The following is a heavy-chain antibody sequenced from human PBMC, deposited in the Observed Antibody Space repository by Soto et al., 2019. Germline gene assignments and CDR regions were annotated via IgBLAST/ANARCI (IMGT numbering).Heavy chain of an antibody. CDR3: AKSKTGGYYYYMDV. CDR1: GVTFSIYA. D-gene: IGHD3-10*01. Sequence: GGSLGLSCAASGVTFSIYAMSWFRQAPGKGLEWVSAISGSGGSTYYADSVKGRFTISRDNSKNTLYLQMNSLRAEDTAVYYCAKSKTGGYYYYMDVWGKGTTVTVSS. J-gene: IGHJ6*03. V-gene: IGHV3-23*01. CDR2: ISGSGGST.